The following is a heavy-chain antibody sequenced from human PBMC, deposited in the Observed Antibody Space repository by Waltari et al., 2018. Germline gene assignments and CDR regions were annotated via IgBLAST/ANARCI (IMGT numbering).Heavy chain of an antibody. Sequence: QVQLQESGPGLVKPSQTLSLTCTVSGGSISSGSYYWSWIRPPAGKGLEWIGYIYTSGSTNYNPSLKSRVTISVDTSKNQFSLKLSSVTAADTAVYYCARVGDCSGGSCYFDYWGQGTLVTVSS. CDR1: GGSISSGSYY. CDR2: IYTSGST. V-gene: IGHV4-61*09. CDR3: ARVGDCSGGSCYFDY. D-gene: IGHD2-15*01. J-gene: IGHJ4*02.